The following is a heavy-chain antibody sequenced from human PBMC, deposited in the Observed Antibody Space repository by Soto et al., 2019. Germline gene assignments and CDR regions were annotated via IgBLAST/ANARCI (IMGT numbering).Heavy chain of an antibody. D-gene: IGHD6-19*01. V-gene: IGHV2-5*05. Sequence: QITLKESGPTLVKPTQTLTLTCTFSGFSLSSTRVAVGRIRQPPGKALEWLVLIYWDDDKRYGPFLKSRLTITKDTSKNQVVLTMTNMDPVDTATYYCAHSVVAGLGYYFDYWGQGTLVTVSS. CDR3: AHSVVAGLGYYFDY. CDR2: IYWDDDK. CDR1: GFSLSSTRVA. J-gene: IGHJ4*02.